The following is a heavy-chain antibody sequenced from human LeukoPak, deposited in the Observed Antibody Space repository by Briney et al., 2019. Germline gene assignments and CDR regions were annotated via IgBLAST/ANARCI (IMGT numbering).Heavy chain of an antibody. Sequence: AGGSLRLSCGASGFTFGTYAMTWVRQAPGKGLEWVSTISGVGGSTYYADSVKGRFTISRDNSKNTLYLHMNSLRPEDTAVYFCASAPSAFSSGWYGDWSQGTLVTVSS. CDR1: GFTFGTYA. J-gene: IGHJ4*02. CDR2: ISGVGGST. D-gene: IGHD6-19*01. V-gene: IGHV3-23*01. CDR3: ASAPSAFSSGWYGD.